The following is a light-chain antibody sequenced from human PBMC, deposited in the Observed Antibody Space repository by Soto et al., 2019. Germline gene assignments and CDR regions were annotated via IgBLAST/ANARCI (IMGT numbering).Light chain of an antibody. V-gene: IGKV3-15*01. Sequence: EVVSTQSPATLSVSPGDKVSLSCRANQTISNTLAWYQQKPGKAPRLLIYAASTRATGVSARFSGSGSETEFTLTISSLQSEDFAVYYCQQYSTWPRTFGQGTKVDIK. J-gene: IGKJ1*01. CDR1: QTISNT. CDR2: AAS. CDR3: QQYSTWPRT.